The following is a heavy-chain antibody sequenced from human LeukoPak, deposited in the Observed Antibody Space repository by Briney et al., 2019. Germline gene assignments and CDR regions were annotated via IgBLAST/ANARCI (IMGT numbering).Heavy chain of an antibody. CDR2: INSDGSST. CDR3: ARDVGIGWYHFDN. V-gene: IGHV3-74*01. CDR1: GFTFSRYW. J-gene: IGHJ4*02. D-gene: IGHD2-15*01. Sequence: GGSLRLSCAASGFTFSRYWMHWVRQAPGKGLVWVSRINSDGSSTTYADSVKGRFTISRDNAENTLYLQMNSLRVEDTAVYYCARDVGIGWYHFDNWGQGTLVTVSS.